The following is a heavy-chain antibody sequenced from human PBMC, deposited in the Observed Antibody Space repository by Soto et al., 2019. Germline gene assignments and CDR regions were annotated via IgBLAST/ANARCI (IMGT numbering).Heavy chain of an antibody. CDR3: ARADILTGYYIGY. D-gene: IGHD3-9*01. CDR2: IYYSGST. V-gene: IGHV4-59*01. Sequence: SETLSLTCTVSGGSISSYYWSWIRQPPGKGLEWIGYIYYSGSTNYNPSLKSRVTISVDTSKNQFSLKLSSVTAADTAVYYCARADILTGYYIGYWGQGTLVTVSS. CDR1: GGSISSYY. J-gene: IGHJ4*02.